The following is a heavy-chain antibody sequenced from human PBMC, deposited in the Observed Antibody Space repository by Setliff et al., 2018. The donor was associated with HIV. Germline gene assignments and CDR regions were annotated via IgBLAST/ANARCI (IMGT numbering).Heavy chain of an antibody. Sequence: ASVKVSCKPSGYTFTTYGLSWVRQAPGQGLEWMGWISTYSDERSYAQNLQGRVTMTTDTSTSTAYMELRSLRFDDTAVYYCARGSPTAGDYWGQGTLVTVSS. CDR1: GYTFTTYG. J-gene: IGHJ4*02. CDR3: ARGSPTAGDY. CDR2: ISTYSDER. V-gene: IGHV1-18*01.